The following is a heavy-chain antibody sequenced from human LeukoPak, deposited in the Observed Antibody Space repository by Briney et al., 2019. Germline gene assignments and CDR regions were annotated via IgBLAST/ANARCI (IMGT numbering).Heavy chain of an antibody. CDR1: GFTFSDYY. D-gene: IGHD6-19*01. J-gene: IGHJ4*02. V-gene: IGHV3-11*01. CDR3: ARAVAGPSGRLDY. Sequence: NRGGSLRLSCAASGFTFSDYYMSWIRQAPGKGLEWVSYISGSGSTLYYADSVKGRFTISRDNSKNSLYLQMNSLRVEDTAVYYCARAVAGPSGRLDYWGQGTLVTVST. CDR2: ISGSGSTL.